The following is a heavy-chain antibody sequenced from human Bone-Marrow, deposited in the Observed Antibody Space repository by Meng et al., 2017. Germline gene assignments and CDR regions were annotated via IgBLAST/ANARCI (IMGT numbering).Heavy chain of an antibody. CDR1: ELNSSSCG. CDR2: ISYDGSNK. CDR3: ARAYGSGWYGY. V-gene: IGHV3-30*01. D-gene: IGHD6-19*01. Sequence: QVQLVESGGGVVQPGRSLRLSCVASELNSSSCGMHWVRQAPGKGLEWVAVISYDGSNKYYADSVKGRFTISRDNSKNTLYLQMNSLRAEDTAVYYCARAYGSGWYGYWGQGTLVTVSS. J-gene: IGHJ4*02.